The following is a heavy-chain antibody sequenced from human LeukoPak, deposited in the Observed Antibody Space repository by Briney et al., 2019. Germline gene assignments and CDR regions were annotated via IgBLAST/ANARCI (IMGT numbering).Heavy chain of an antibody. V-gene: IGHV3-30-3*01. D-gene: IGHD2-2*01. J-gene: IGHJ6*02. CDR1: GFTFSSYA. Sequence: PGRSLRLSCAASGFTFSSYAMHWVRQAPGKGLEWVAVISYDGSNKYYADSVKGRFPNSRDNSKNTLYLQMNSLRAEDTAVYYCARSSVPAARVGYYYYGMDVWGQGTTVTVSS. CDR3: ARSSVPAARVGYYYYGMDV. CDR2: ISYDGSNK.